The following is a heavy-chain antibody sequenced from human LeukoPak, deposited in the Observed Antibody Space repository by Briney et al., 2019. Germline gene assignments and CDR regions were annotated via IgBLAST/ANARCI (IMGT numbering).Heavy chain of an antibody. D-gene: IGHD6-19*01. J-gene: IGHJ4*02. CDR1: GFRFDEYA. Sequence: GGSLRLSCAASGFRFDEYALQWVRQAPGKGLEWVSGITWNSNRSIGYADAVKGRFTISRDNAKKSLYLQMNSLRVEDTALYFYVKDKSRHSSGYYYYFDYWGQATLVTVSS. V-gene: IGHV3-9*01. CDR2: ITWNSNRSI. CDR3: VKDKSRHSSGYYYYFDY.